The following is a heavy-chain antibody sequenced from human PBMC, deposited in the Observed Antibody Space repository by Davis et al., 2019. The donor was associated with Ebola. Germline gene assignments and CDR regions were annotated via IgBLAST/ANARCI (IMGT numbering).Heavy chain of an antibody. J-gene: IGHJ6*02. D-gene: IGHD6-19*01. CDR1: GDSVSVNSGG. Sequence: HSQTLSLTCAISGDSVSVNSGGWNWIRQSPSRGLEWLGRTYYKSKWYNDSAPSVRGRITINPDTSQNRFSLQLNSVTPEDTAVYYCARGWQRSGMDVWGQGTTVTVSS. CDR3: ARGWQRSGMDV. CDR2: TYYKSKWYN. V-gene: IGHV6-1*01.